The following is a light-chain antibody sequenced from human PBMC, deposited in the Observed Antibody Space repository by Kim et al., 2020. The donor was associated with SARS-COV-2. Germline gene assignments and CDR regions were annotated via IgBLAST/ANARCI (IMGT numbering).Light chain of an antibody. CDR3: QYYSRSSGLFT. CDR1: QNVSSLY. V-gene: IGKV3-20*01. J-gene: IGKJ3*01. Sequence: IVLTQSPGTLSSSPGESATLSCRASQNVSSLYLAWYQQKPGQAPRLLIFGASSRASFIPDRFSGRGSGTDFTLTISRLEPADFAMYYCQYYSRSSGLFTFGPGTKVDIK. CDR2: GAS.